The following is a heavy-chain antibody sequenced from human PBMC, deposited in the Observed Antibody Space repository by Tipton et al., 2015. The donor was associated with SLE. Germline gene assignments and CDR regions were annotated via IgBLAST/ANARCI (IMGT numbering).Heavy chain of an antibody. V-gene: IGHV4-59*01. CDR3: ARGGSSWYYFDY. D-gene: IGHD6-13*01. J-gene: IGHJ4*02. CDR1: GGSFSGYY. CDR2: IYYSGST. Sequence: LRLSCADYGGSFSGYYWSWIRQPPGKGLEWIGYIYYSGSTNYNPSLKSRVTISVDTSKNQFSLKLSSVTAADTAVYYCARGGSSWYYFDYWGQGTLVTVSS.